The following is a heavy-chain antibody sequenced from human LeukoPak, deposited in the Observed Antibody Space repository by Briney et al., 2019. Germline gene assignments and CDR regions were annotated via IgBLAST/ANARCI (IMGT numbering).Heavy chain of an antibody. J-gene: IGHJ4*02. CDR2: IIPIFGTA. V-gene: IGHV1-69*13. CDR1: GCTFSSYA. D-gene: IGHD3-22*01. Sequence: GASLKVSCKASGCTFSSYAISWVRQAPGQGLERMGGIIPIFGTANYAQKFQGRVTITADESTSTAYMELSSLRSEDTAVYYCARDAGYYYDSSGYYRNWGQGTLVTVSS. CDR3: ARDAGYYYDSSGYYRN.